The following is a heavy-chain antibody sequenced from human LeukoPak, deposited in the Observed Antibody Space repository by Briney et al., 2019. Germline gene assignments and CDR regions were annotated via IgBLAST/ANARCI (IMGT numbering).Heavy chain of an antibody. CDR2: ISSSSSYI. V-gene: IGHV3-21*01. CDR1: GFTFSSYS. D-gene: IGHD6-19*01. CDR3: ASLKYSSGWYTSDDY. Sequence: EGSLRLSCAASGFTFSSYSMNWVRQAAGKGLEWVSSISSSSSYIYYADSVKGRFTISRDNAKNSLYLQMNSLRAEDTAVYYCASLKYSSGWYTSDDYWGQGTLVTVSS. J-gene: IGHJ4*02.